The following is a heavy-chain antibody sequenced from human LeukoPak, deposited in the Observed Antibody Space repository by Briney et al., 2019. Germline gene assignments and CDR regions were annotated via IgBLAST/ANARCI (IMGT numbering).Heavy chain of an antibody. J-gene: IGHJ5*02. CDR3: ARVKDDSGYEINWFDP. CDR2: IYSSGST. V-gene: IGHV4-61*02. D-gene: IGHD5-12*01. Sequence: SETLSLTCTVSGGSISSSSYYWGWIRQPAGKGLEWIGRIYSSGSTNYNPSLKSRVTMSVDTSKNQFSLKLSSVTAADTAVYYCARVKDDSGYEINWFDPWGQGTLVTVSS. CDR1: GGSISSSSYY.